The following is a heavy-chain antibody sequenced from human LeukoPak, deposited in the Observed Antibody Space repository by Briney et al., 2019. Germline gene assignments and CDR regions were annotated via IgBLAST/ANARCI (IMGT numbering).Heavy chain of an antibody. J-gene: IGHJ4*02. CDR1: GFTVSSDF. D-gene: IGHD5-24*01. CDR3: ARGLEMTDPFGY. CDR2: IYSGQNT. Sequence: GESLKISCAASGFTVSSDFMSWVRQAPGKGLEWVSVIYSGQNTYYADSVKGRFTISRDNSKNTVYLQMNRLRVEDTAVYYCARGLEMTDPFGYWGQGTLVTVSS. V-gene: IGHV3-66*02.